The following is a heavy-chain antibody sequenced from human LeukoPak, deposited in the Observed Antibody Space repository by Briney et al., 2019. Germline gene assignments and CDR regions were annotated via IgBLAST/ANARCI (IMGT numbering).Heavy chain of an antibody. D-gene: IGHD3-16*01. CDR3: ARRGMSPPYNWFDP. V-gene: IGHV1-69*13. J-gene: IGHJ5*02. CDR1: GGTFSSYA. CDR2: IIPIFGTA. Sequence: SVKVSCKASGGTFSSYAISWVRQAPGQGLEWMGGIIPIFGTANYAQKFQGRVTITADESTSTAYMELSSLRSEDTAVYYCARRGMSPPYNWFDPWGQGTLVTVSS.